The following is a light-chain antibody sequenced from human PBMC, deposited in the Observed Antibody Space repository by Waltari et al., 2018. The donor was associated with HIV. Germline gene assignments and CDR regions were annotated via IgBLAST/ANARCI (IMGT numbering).Light chain of an antibody. Sequence: QSALTQPASVSGSPGQSITISCTGTSSDVGNYNLVSWYQQHPGKVPKLSIFEVSERPSGVSDRFSGSKSVNTASLTISGLQAEDEADYYCCSYAGSSPLWVFGGGTKLTVL. J-gene: IGLJ3*02. CDR1: SSDVGNYNL. CDR2: EVS. CDR3: CSYAGSSPLWV. V-gene: IGLV2-23*02.